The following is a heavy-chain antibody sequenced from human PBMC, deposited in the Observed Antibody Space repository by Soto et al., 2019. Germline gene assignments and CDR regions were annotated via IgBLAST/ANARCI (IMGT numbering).Heavy chain of an antibody. D-gene: IGHD3-3*01. CDR2: MDPNSGST. J-gene: IGHJ6*02. CDR1: GYTFTTYD. Sequence: QAQLVQSGAEVRKPGASVKVSCKASGYTFTTYDINWVRQAPGQGLEWLGWMDPNSGSTGYAQNFQGRINMDKKISRNTAQMGLRSLQSEETAVYYCARERKFDFWRKGLDVWGQGTTVTVSS. V-gene: IGHV1-8*01. CDR3: ARERKFDFWRKGLDV.